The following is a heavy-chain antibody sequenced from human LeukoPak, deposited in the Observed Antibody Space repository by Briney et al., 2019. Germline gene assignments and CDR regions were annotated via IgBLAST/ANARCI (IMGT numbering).Heavy chain of an antibody. J-gene: IGHJ4*02. V-gene: IGHV4-38-2*02. CDR3: ATDFWSGTNIIDY. D-gene: IGHD3-3*01. CDR1: GYSISSGYY. Sequence: PSETLSLTCTVSGYSISSGYYWGWIRQPPGKGREWIGNIYHNGSTDYNPSLKSRVTISVDTSKNQFSLKLSSVTAADTAVYYCATDFWSGTNIIDYWGQGTLVTVSS. CDR2: IYHNGST.